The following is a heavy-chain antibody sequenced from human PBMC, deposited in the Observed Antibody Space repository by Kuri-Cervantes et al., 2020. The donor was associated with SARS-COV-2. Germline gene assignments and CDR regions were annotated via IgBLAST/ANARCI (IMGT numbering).Heavy chain of an antibody. Sequence: ASVKVSCKVSGYTLTGLSMHWVRQAPGKGLEWMGGFDPEDGETIYAQKFQGRVTMTEDTSTDTAYMELSSLGSEDTAVYYCASVHPDYYGSGSYLAGKDAFDIWGQGTMVTVSS. CDR3: ASVHPDYYGSGSYLAGKDAFDI. J-gene: IGHJ3*02. CDR1: GYTLTGLS. V-gene: IGHV1-24*01. CDR2: FDPEDGET. D-gene: IGHD3-10*01.